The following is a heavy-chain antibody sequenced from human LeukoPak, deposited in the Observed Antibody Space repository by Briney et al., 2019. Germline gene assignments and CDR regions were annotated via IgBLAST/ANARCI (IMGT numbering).Heavy chain of an antibody. V-gene: IGHV1-2*07. CDR1: GYTFTDYY. J-gene: IGHJ4*02. Sequence: GASVTVSCKASGYTFTDYYVHWVRQAPGQGLEWMGWINPNSGGTKYAHNFQGRVTMTRDTSISTAYMELSRLRSDDTAVYYCARERREFFDYWGQGTLATVSS. CDR3: ARERREFFDY. D-gene: IGHD3-10*01. CDR2: INPNSGGT.